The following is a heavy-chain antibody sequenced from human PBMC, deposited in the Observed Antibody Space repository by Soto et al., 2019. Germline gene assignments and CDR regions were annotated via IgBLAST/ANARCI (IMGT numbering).Heavy chain of an antibody. Sequence: EVQLVESGGGLVKPGGSLRLSCAASGFTFSSYSMNWVRQAPGKGLEWVSSISSSSSYIYYADSVKGRFTISSDNAKNSLYLQMNSLRAEDTAVYYCARDKYSSSEFDYWGQGTLVTVSS. V-gene: IGHV3-21*01. J-gene: IGHJ4*02. CDR3: ARDKYSSSEFDY. CDR2: ISSSSSYI. CDR1: GFTFSSYS. D-gene: IGHD6-13*01.